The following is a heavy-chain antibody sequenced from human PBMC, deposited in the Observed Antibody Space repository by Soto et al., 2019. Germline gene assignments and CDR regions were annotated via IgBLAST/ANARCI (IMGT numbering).Heavy chain of an antibody. Sequence: PSQTLSLTCAISGDSVSSNSAAWNCIRQSPSRGLEWLGRTYYRSKWYNDYAVSVKSRITINPDTSKNQFSLQLNSVTPEDTAVYYCARARVEQWLANWFDPWGQGTLVTVSS. V-gene: IGHV6-1*01. CDR2: TYYRSKWYN. J-gene: IGHJ5*02. CDR3: ARARVEQWLANWFDP. D-gene: IGHD6-19*01. CDR1: GDSVSSNSAA.